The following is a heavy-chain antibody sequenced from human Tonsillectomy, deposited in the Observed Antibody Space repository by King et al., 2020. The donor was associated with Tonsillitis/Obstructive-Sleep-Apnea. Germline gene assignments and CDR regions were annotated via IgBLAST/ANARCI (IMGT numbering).Heavy chain of an antibody. V-gene: IGHV3-66*01. CDR3: ARGFVVVPAAIKSPHYYMDV. Sequence: VQLVESGGGLVQPGGSLRLSCAASGFSVSSKFMTWVRQAPGKGLEWVSVLYSGGGTYYADSVKGKFTIPRDESKNTVFLQMNSLRAEDTAVYYCARGFVVVPAAIKSPHYYMDVWGKGTTVTVSS. J-gene: IGHJ6*03. CDR2: LYSGGGT. CDR1: GFSVSSKF. D-gene: IGHD2-2*01.